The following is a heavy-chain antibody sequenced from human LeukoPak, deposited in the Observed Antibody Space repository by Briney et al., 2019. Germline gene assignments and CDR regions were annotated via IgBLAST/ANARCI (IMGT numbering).Heavy chain of an antibody. D-gene: IGHD2-21*01. J-gene: IGHJ4*02. V-gene: IGHV3-21*01. CDR3: ARSLWHQYYFDY. CDR2: ISSSTYI. CDR1: GFTFSSYT. Sequence: GGSLRLSCAASGFTFSSYTMNWVRQAPGKGLEWVSSISSSTYIYYADSVRGQFTISRDNDKNSLSLQMNSLRAEDTAVYYCARSLWHQYYFDYWGRGTLVTVSS.